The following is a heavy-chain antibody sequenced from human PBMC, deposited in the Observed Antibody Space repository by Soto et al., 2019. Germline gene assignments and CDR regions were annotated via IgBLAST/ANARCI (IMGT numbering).Heavy chain of an antibody. CDR2: ISSSGSTI. V-gene: IGHV3-11*01. D-gene: IGHD2-15*01. CDR3: ASVPTMGYCSGGSCYGAFDI. CDR1: GFTFSDYY. J-gene: IGHJ3*02. Sequence: QVQLVESGGGLVKPGGSLRLSCAASGFTFSDYYMNWIRQAPGKGLEWVSYISSSGSTIYYADSVKGRFTISRDNAKNSLYLQMNSLRAEDTAVYYCASVPTMGYCSGGSCYGAFDIWGQGTMVTVSS.